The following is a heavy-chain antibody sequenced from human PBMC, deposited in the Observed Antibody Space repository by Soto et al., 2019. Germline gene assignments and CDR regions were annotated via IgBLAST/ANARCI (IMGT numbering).Heavy chain of an antibody. D-gene: IGHD1-1*01. CDR2: INGGNDNT. V-gene: IGHV1-3*01. CDR3: ARYNWDAPSYYGMDV. CDR1: GYTLTSHD. J-gene: IGHJ6*02. Sequence: QVQLVQSGAEAKEPGASVKVSCKASGYTLTSHDMHWVRQAPGQRLEWMGWINGGNDNTEFSQKFQGRVTITRDTSXXTVYMELSGLRSEDTAVYYCARYNWDAPSYYGMDVWGQGTTVTVSS.